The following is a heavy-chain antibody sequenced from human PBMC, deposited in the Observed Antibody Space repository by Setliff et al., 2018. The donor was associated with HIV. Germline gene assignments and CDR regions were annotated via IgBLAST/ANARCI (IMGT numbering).Heavy chain of an antibody. V-gene: IGHV5-51*01. CDR2: IYPGDSDT. CDR3: ARHQTAYGSLACFDC. Sequence: GESLKISCKGSGYSFTSYWIGWVRQMPGKGLEWMGIIYPGDSDTRYSPSFQGQVTISADKSISTAYLQWSSLKASDTAVYYCARHQTAYGSLACFDCWGQGTLVTVSS. J-gene: IGHJ4*02. D-gene: IGHD4-17*01. CDR1: GYSFTSYW.